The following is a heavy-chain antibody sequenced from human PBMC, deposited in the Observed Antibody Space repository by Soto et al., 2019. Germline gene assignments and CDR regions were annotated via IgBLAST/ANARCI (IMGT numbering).Heavy chain of an antibody. CDR2: INPNSGGT. Sequence: XSVKVSCKASVYTFTGYYMHWVRQAPGQGLEWMGWINPNSGGTNYAQKFQGWVTMTRDTSISTAYMELSRLRSDDTAVYYCARAGSGSYVFDYWGQGTLVTVSS. CDR3: ARAGSGSYVFDY. J-gene: IGHJ4*02. V-gene: IGHV1-2*04. D-gene: IGHD1-26*01. CDR1: VYTFTGYY.